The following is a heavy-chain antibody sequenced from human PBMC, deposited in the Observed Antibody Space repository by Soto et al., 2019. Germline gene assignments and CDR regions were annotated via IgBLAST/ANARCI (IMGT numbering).Heavy chain of an antibody. D-gene: IGHD6-6*01. J-gene: IGHJ4*02. Sequence: GGSLRLSCAASGFTFSSYWMHWVRQTPGKGLVWVSRINSHVYITTYADSVKGRFTISRDNAKNTLYLQMSSLRAEDTAVYYCARDRQLVPFDYWGQGTLVTVSS. V-gene: IGHV3-74*01. CDR3: ARDRQLVPFDY. CDR1: GFTFSSYW. CDR2: INSHVYIT.